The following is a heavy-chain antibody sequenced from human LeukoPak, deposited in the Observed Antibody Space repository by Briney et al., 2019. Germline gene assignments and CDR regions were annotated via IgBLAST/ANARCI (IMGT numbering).Heavy chain of an antibody. CDR1: GIRFKNFA. V-gene: IGHV3-23*01. J-gene: IGHJ4*02. CDR3: AKDVRRAEYCSATTCYTSSFDY. Sequence: PGGSLRLSCAATGIRFKNFAMTLVRQAPGKGLEWVSTISASGGGAYYADSVKGRFTISRDNSKDTLSLQMNTLRAEDTAIYYCAKDVRRAEYCSATTCYTSSFDYWGQGTLVTVSS. CDR2: ISASGGGA. D-gene: IGHD2-2*02.